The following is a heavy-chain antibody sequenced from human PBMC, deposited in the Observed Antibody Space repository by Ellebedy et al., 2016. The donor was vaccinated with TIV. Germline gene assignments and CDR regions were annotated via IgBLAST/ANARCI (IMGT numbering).Heavy chain of an antibody. CDR1: GYSFTSYW. J-gene: IGHJ6*02. CDR2: IDPSDSYT. V-gene: IGHV5-10-1*01. CDR3: ARLVHANPPTYYYYYGMDV. Sequence: GESLKISXKGSGYSFTSYWISWVRQMPGKGLEWMGRIDPSDSYTNYSPSFQGHVTISADKSISTAYLQWSSLKASDTAMYYCARLVHANPPTYYYYYGMDVWGQGTTVTVSS. D-gene: IGHD6-6*01.